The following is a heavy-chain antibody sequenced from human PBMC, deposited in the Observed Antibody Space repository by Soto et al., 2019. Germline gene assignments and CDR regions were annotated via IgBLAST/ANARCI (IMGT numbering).Heavy chain of an antibody. CDR3: AGGSGWLVTD. V-gene: IGHV3-7*04. CDR2: VKQDGSEK. Sequence: EVQLVESGGGLVQPGGSLRLSCAASGFTFSSDWMNWVRQAPGKGLEWVANVKQDGSEKYYVDSVKGRFTISRDNARNSLYLQMNSLRAEDTAVYYCAGGSGWLVTDWGQGTLVTVSS. D-gene: IGHD6-19*01. CDR1: GFTFSSDW. J-gene: IGHJ4*02.